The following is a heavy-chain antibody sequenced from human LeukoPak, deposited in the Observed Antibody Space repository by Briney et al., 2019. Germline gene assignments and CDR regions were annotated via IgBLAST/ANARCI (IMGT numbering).Heavy chain of an antibody. Sequence: SETLSLTCTVSTASINSYYWGWVRQPSGRGLEWIGRIYTTGMTQYDPSLQSRVTMSVDTSQKQFSLNLRSVTAADTAIYFCVRHGYTASHFFLDYWSQGALVTVSS. CDR1: TASINSYY. V-gene: IGHV4-4*07. CDR3: VRHGYTASHFFLDY. J-gene: IGHJ4*02. D-gene: IGHD5-18*01. CDR2: IYTTGMT.